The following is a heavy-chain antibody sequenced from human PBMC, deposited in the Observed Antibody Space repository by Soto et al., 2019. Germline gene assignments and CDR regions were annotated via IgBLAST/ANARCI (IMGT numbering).Heavy chain of an antibody. CDR2: ISGDGVTT. J-gene: IGHJ4*02. V-gene: IGHV3-74*01. CDR3: AREYYGLLTGYYTDY. Sequence: EVQLVESVGDLVQRGGSLRLSCAASGFPFSSYWMHWVRHTPGKGLDWVARISGDGVTTYYADSVTGRFTVFRDNAKNTLSLQISGLRAEDTAVYYCAREYYGLLTGYYTDYWGQGTLVSVSS. CDR1: GFPFSSYW. D-gene: IGHD3-9*01.